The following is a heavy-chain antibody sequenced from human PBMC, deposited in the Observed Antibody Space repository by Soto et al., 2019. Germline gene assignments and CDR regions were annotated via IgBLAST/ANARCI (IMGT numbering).Heavy chain of an antibody. D-gene: IGHD2-2*02. J-gene: IGHJ4*02. Sequence: GGSLRLSCAASGFTFSSYWMHWVRQAPGKGLVWVSRINSDGSSTSHADSVKGRFTISRDNAKNTLYLQMNSLRAEDTAVYYCARGDPNHRLYPVDYWGQGTLVTSPQ. CDR1: GFTFSSYW. CDR2: INSDGSST. V-gene: IGHV3-74*01. CDR3: ARGDPNHRLYPVDY.